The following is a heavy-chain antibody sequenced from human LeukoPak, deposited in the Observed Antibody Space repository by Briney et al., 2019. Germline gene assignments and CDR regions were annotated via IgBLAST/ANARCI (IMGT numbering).Heavy chain of an antibody. CDR1: GFTFDDYG. J-gene: IGHJ4*02. Sequence: PGGSLRLSCAASGFTFDDYGMSWVRQAPGKGLEWVSGINWNGGSTGYADSVKGRFTISRDNAKNSLYLQMNSLRAEDTGVYYCAREHPYYYDSSGTALMAEIKYYFDYWGQGTLVTVSS. CDR2: INWNGGST. CDR3: AREHPYYYDSSGTALMAEIKYYFDY. D-gene: IGHD3-22*01. V-gene: IGHV3-20*04.